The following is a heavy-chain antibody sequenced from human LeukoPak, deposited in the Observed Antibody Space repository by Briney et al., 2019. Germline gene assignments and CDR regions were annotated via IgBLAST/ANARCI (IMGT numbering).Heavy chain of an antibody. D-gene: IGHD5-18*01. CDR1: GYSISSGYY. Sequence: SETLSLTCTVSGYSISSGYYWGWIRQPPGKGLEWIGSIYHSGSTYYNPSLKSRVTISVDTSKNQFSLKLSSVTAADTAVYYCARESGYDVWGQGTTVTVSS. J-gene: IGHJ6*02. V-gene: IGHV4-38-2*02. CDR2: IYHSGST. CDR3: ARESGYDV.